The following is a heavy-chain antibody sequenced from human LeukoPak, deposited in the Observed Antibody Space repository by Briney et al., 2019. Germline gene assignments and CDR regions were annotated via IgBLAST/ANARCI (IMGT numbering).Heavy chain of an antibody. D-gene: IGHD3-10*01. Sequence: SETLSLTCTVSGDSIISTSYYWGWIRQPPGKGLEWIGNIYYSGSTYYNPSLKSRVTISVDTSKNQFSLKLSSVTAADTAVYYCARLYYGSGTYWGQGNLVTVSS. V-gene: IGHV4-39*01. CDR3: ARLYYGSGTY. CDR2: IYYSGST. CDR1: GDSIISTSYY. J-gene: IGHJ4*02.